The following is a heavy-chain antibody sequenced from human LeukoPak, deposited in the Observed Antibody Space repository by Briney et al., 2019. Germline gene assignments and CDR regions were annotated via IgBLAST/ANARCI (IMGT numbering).Heavy chain of an antibody. D-gene: IGHD3-10*01. V-gene: IGHV1-69*06. CDR3: ARVRVGSGSRYYFDS. Sequence: ASVKVSCKASGGTFSSYSICWVRQAPGQGLEWMGGIIPLFNKPNYAQKFKGRVTITADKSTTTAYMELSSLRSEDTAVYYCARVRVGSGSRYYFDSWGQGTLVTVSS. CDR2: IIPLFNKP. J-gene: IGHJ4*02. CDR1: GGTFSSYS.